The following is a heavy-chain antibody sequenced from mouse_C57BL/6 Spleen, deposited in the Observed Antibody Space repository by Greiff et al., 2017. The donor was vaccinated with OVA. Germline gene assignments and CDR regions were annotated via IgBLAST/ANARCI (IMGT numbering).Heavy chain of an antibody. V-gene: IGHV1-15*01. D-gene: IGHD2-10*02. CDR1: GYTFTDYE. CDR3: TRSEYAY. J-gene: IGHJ2*01. CDR2: IDPETGGT. Sequence: VKLMESGAELVRPGASVTLSCKASGYTFTDYEMHWVKQTPVHGLEWIGAIDPETGGTAYNQKFKGKAILTADKSSSTAYMELRSLTSEDSAVYYCTRSEYAYWGQGTTLTVSS.